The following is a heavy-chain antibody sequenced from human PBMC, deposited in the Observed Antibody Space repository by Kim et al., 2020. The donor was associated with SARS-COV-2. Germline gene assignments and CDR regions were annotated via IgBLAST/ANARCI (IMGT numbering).Heavy chain of an antibody. V-gene: IGHV3-74*01. Sequence: SYADSVRGRFTISRDNAENMLYLQMNRLGAEDTALYYCARSVAGGFDYWGQGTLVAVSS. D-gene: IGHD6-19*01. CDR3: ARSVAGGFDY. J-gene: IGHJ4*02.